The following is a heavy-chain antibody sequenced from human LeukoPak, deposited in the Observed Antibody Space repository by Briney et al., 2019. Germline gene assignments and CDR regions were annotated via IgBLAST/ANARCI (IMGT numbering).Heavy chain of an antibody. CDR3: ARDALYTAMGDPYYYYGMDV. CDR2: IYYSGST. V-gene: IGHV4-31*03. D-gene: IGHD5-18*01. CDR1: GGSISSGGYY. Sequence: PSQTLSLTCTVSGGSISSGGYYWSWIRQHPGKGLEWIGYIYYSGSTYYNPSLKSRVTISVDTSKNQFSLKLSSVTAADTAVYYCARDALYTAMGDPYYYYGMDVWGQGTTVTVSS. J-gene: IGHJ6*02.